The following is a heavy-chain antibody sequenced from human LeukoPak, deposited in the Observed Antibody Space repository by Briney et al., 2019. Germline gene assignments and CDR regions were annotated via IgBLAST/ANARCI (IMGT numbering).Heavy chain of an antibody. CDR1: GGSISSSSYY. J-gene: IGHJ4*02. CDR3: AREYRLYYYGSGSLDY. D-gene: IGHD3-10*01. CDR2: IYYSGST. V-gene: IGHV4-39*07. Sequence: SETLSLTCTVSGGSISSSSYYWGWIRQPPGKGLEWIGSIYYSGSTYYNPSLKSRVTISVDTSKNQFSLKLSSVTAADTAVYYCAREYRLYYYGSGSLDYWGQGTLVTVSS.